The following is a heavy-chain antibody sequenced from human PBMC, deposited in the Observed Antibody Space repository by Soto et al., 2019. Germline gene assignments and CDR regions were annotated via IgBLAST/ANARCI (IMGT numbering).Heavy chain of an antibody. D-gene: IGHD3-22*01. CDR2: IYPGDSDT. CDR1: GYSFTIYW. J-gene: IGHJ4*02. CDR3: ARGTYYYDSSGYPGLDY. Sequence: PGESLKISCNGSGYSFTIYWIGWVRQMPGKGLEWMGIIYPGDSDTRYSPSFQGQVTISADKSISTAYLQWSSLKASDTAMYYCARGTYYYDSSGYPGLDYWGQGTLVTVSS. V-gene: IGHV5-51*01.